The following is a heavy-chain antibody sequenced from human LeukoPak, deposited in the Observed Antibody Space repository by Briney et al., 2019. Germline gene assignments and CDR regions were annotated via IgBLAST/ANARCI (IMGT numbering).Heavy chain of an antibody. CDR2: ISRSSSTT. D-gene: IGHD3-10*01. J-gene: IGHJ6*03. CDR3: AREGGSGSYVDNYYYYYYMDV. V-gene: IGHV3-48*01. CDR1: GFTFSSYS. Sequence: HAGGSLRLSCAASGFTFSSYSMNWVRQAPGKGLEWVSYISRSSSTTYYADSVKGRFTISRDNAKNSLYLQMNSLRAEDTAVYYCAREGGSGSYVDNYYYYYYMDVWGKGTTVTVSS.